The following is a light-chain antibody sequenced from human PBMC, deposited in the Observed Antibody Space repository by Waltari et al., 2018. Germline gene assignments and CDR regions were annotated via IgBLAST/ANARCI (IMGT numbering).Light chain of an antibody. CDR2: DAS. J-gene: IGKJ3*01. CDR1: QDISNY. Sequence: DIQMTQSPSSLSASVGDRVTITCQASQDISNYLNWYQQKPGKAPKLLIYDASNLETGVPSRFIGSGSGTDFTFTISSLQPEDIATYYCQQYDNLRVTFGPGTKVDIK. V-gene: IGKV1-33*01. CDR3: QQYDNLRVT.